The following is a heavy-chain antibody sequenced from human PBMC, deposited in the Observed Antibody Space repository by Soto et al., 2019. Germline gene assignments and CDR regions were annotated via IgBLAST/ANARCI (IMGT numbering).Heavy chain of an antibody. D-gene: IGHD3-3*01. J-gene: IGHJ3*02. V-gene: IGHV3-21*01. CDR1: GFTFSSYS. CDR2: ISSSSSYI. Sequence: EVQLVESGGGLVKPGGSLRLSCAASGFTFSSYSMNWVRQAPGKGLEWVSSISSSSSYIYYADSVKGRFTSSRDNAKNPLYLQMNSLRAEDTAVYYCASNLYDPWPPVAFDIWGQGTMVTVSS. CDR3: ASNLYDPWPPVAFDI.